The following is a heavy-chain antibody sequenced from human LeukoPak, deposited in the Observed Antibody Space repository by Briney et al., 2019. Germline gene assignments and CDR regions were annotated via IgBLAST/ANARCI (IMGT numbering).Heavy chain of an antibody. J-gene: IGHJ4*02. Sequence: GGSLRLSCAASGFTFSSYTMNWVRQAPGKGLEWVSYISSSSSTIYYADSVKGRFTISRDNAKNTLYLQMNSLRAEDTAMYYCVRQYSYDSSGYYPWDYWGQGTLVTVSS. D-gene: IGHD3-22*01. CDR3: VRQYSYDSSGYYPWDY. CDR1: GFTFSSYT. CDR2: ISSSSSTI. V-gene: IGHV3-48*04.